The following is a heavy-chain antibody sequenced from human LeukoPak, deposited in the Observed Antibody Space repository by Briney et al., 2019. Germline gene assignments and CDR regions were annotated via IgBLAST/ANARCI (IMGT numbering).Heavy chain of an antibody. CDR2: ISSTSVM. D-gene: IGHD3-22*01. CDR3: ILSSGYMYYFDY. J-gene: IGHJ4*02. V-gene: IGHV3-11*01. CDR1: RFSFSDYY. Sequence: GSLRLSCAASRFSFSDYYMSWIRQAPGKGLEWISYISSTSVMWHADSVKGRFTISRDNAKNSLYLQMNSLRAEDTAIYYCILSSGYMYYFDYWGQGTLVTVSS.